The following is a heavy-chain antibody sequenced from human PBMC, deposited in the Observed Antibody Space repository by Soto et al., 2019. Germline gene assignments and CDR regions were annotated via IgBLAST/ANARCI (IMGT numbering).Heavy chain of an antibody. J-gene: IGHJ5*02. Sequence: QVQLQESGPGLVKPSETLSLTCTVSGGSITRGGYYWSGIRQHPGKGLEWIGYIYNSGTTYYNPSFKRRVTISVDTSKNQSSLKLTTVTAADSAVYYCARDPAPWGQGTLVTVSS. CDR2: IYNSGTT. CDR1: GGSITRGGYY. CDR3: ARDPAP. V-gene: IGHV4-31*03.